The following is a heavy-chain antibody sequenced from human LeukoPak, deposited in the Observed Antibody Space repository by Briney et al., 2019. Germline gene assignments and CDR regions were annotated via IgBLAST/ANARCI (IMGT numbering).Heavy chain of an antibody. CDR1: GFTSSSYW. CDR2: IQQGGSAK. CDR3: ARIRGDGSTFEY. J-gene: IGHJ4*02. D-gene: IGHD5-24*01. Sequence: GGSLRLSCAASGFTSSSYWMSWVRQAPGKGLEWVANIQQGGSAKYYMDSVKGRFTISRDDAKSSLYLQMNSLRAEDTAGYFCARIRGDGSTFEYWGQGTLVTVSS. V-gene: IGHV3-7*01.